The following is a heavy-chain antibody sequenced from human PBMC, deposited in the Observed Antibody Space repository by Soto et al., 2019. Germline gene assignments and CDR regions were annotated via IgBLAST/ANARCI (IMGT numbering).Heavy chain of an antibody. CDR2: ISASGDNT. D-gene: IGHD3-3*01. V-gene: IGHV3-23*01. J-gene: IGHJ4*02. CDR3: AKLTYSDLWSGSHDS. Sequence: PGGSLRLSCAASVFTFSSTAMSWVRQAPGKGLDWVSIISASGDNTYYADSVKGRFTISRDNSKNTLYLQVNSLRAEDTAVYYCAKLTYSDLWSGSHDSWGQGTLVTVSS. CDR1: VFTFSSTA.